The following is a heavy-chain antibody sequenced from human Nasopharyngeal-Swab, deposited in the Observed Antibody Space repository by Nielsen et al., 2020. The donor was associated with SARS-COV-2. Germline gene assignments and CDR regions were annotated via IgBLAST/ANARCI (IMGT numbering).Heavy chain of an antibody. V-gene: IGHV3-9*01. Sequence: SLKISCAASRFTFDNFAMHWVRQAPGKGLEWVSGISWNSIIIAYADSVRGRFTISRDNAKNSLYLQMNSLRAEDTALYYCAKPYYDILTGYYIGAFDIWGQGTMVTVSS. CDR2: ISWNSIII. J-gene: IGHJ3*02. D-gene: IGHD3-9*01. CDR1: RFTFDNFA. CDR3: AKPYYDILTGYYIGAFDI.